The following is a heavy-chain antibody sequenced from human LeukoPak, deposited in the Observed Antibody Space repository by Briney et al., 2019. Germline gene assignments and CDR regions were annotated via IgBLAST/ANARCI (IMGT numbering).Heavy chain of an antibody. CDR2: IYTSGST. J-gene: IGHJ6*03. D-gene: IGHD5-12*01. CDR1: GGSISSYY. V-gene: IGHV4-4*07. Sequence: PSETLSLTCTVSGGSISSYYWSWIRQPAGKGLEWIGRIYTSGSTNYNPSHKSRVTMSVDTSKNQFSLKLSSVTAADTAVYYCARGLVATPQGYYYYYMDVWGKGTTVTVSS. CDR3: ARGLVATPQGYYYYYMDV.